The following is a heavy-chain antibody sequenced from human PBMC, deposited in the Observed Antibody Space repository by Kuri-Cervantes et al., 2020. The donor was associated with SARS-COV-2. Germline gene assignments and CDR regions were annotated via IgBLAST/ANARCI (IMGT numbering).Heavy chain of an antibody. CDR1: AGSTSSSSYY. D-gene: IGHD1-26*01. CDR2: IYYSRST. V-gene: IGHV4-39*06. J-gene: IGHJ6*03. Sequence: SETLSLTCTVSAGSTSSSSYYWGWLREPPGKGLEWIGSIYYSRSTCYNPSLKSRVTISVDTSKNQFTLKLSSVTAADTAVYYCARGRGVFQWEPLRSTGENYYYYMDVWGKGTTVTVSS. CDR3: ARGRGVFQWEPLRSTGENYYYYMDV.